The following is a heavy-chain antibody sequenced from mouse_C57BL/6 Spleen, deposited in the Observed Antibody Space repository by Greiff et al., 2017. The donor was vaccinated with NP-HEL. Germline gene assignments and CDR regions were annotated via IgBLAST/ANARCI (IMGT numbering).Heavy chain of an antibody. D-gene: IGHD2-10*01. Sequence: EVQLQQSVAELVRPGASVKLSCTASGFNIKNTYMHWVKQRPEQGLEWIGRIDPANGNTKYAPKFQGKATITADTSANTAYLRLSSLTSEDTAIYYCARSPYYGNYYFDYWGQGTTLTVSS. V-gene: IGHV14-3*01. CDR3: ARSPYYGNYYFDY. CDR1: GFNIKNTY. CDR2: IDPANGNT. J-gene: IGHJ2*01.